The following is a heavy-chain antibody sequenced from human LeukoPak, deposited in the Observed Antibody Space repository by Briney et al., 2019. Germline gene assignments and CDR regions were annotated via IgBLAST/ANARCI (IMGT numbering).Heavy chain of an antibody. V-gene: IGHV4-34*01. Sequence: PSETLSLTCAVYGGSFSGYYWSWIRQPPGKGLEWIGEINHSGSTNYNPSLKSRVTISVDTSKNQFSLKLSSVTAADTAVYYCARGYLRWLQLAFDYWGQGTLVTVSS. D-gene: IGHD5-24*01. CDR3: ARGYLRWLQLAFDY. CDR1: GGSFSGYY. CDR2: INHSGST. J-gene: IGHJ4*02.